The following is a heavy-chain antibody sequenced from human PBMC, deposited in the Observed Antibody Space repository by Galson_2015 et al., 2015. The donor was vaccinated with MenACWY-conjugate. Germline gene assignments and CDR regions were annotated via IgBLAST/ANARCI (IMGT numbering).Heavy chain of an antibody. J-gene: IGHJ6*02. Sequence: PALVNPTQPLTLSCTISGFPLRTNGMCVNWIRQPPGKALEWLARIDWDDDKYYTTSLKTRLTISKDISKNQVVLTMTNVDPVDTATYYCARIPGDYYYYGMDVWGQGTTVTVSS. CDR3: ARIPGDYYYYGMDV. CDR2: IDWDDDK. V-gene: IGHV2-70*11. D-gene: IGHD4-17*01. CDR1: GFPLRTNGMC.